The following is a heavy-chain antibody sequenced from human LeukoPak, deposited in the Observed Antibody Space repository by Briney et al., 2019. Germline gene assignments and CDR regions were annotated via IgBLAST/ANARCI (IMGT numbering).Heavy chain of an antibody. Sequence: PSQTLSLTCGISGDSVSSNSAAWNWIRQSASKGLEWLGRTYYRSKWYNNYAVSVKSRITINPDSSKNQVSLQLNSVTPEDTAMYYCARENSRGRFDYWGQGTLVTVSS. D-gene: IGHD6-19*01. V-gene: IGHV6-1*01. CDR3: ARENSRGRFDY. J-gene: IGHJ4*02. CDR2: TYYRSKWYN. CDR1: GDSVSSNSAA.